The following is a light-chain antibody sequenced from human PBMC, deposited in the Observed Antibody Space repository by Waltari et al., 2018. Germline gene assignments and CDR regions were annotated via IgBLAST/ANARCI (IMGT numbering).Light chain of an antibody. CDR1: SGSIGDNF. CDR3: QSQDTDLLQV. CDR2: DDD. V-gene: IGLV6-57*03. Sequence: NFMLTQPHSVSESPGKTVTISCTRSSGSIGDNFVQWYQQRPGSAPTIIIYDDDQKSPCVPDRFSAYVDLSAYSSSLTLSALQTDDQADYPCQSQDTDLLQVFGGGTKVTVL. J-gene: IGLJ2*01.